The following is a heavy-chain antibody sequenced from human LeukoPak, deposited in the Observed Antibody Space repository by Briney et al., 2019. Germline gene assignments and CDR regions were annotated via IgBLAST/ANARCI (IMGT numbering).Heavy chain of an antibody. CDR3: ARGLNGDYPNWFDP. CDR2: ISSNGGST. J-gene: IGHJ5*02. CDR1: GFTFSSYA. D-gene: IGHD4-17*01. V-gene: IGHV3-64*01. Sequence: GGSLRLSCAASGFTFSSYAMHWVRQAPGKGLEYVSAISSNGGSTYYANSVKGRFTISRDNSKNTLYLQMGSLRAEDMAVYYCARGLNGDYPNWFDPWGQGTLVTVSS.